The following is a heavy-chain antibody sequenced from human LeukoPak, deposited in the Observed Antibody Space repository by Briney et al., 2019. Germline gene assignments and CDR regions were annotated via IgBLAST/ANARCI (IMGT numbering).Heavy chain of an antibody. Sequence: GGSLRLSCAASGFTFSNYAMSWVRQAPGKGLEWVSAISGSGGSTYYADSVKGRFTISRDNSKNTLYLQMNSLRAEDTAVYYCAKSWRGAWIQLTYYFDYWGQGTLVTVSS. CDR3: AKSWRGAWIQLTYYFDY. CDR2: ISGSGGST. J-gene: IGHJ4*02. D-gene: IGHD5-18*01. V-gene: IGHV3-23*01. CDR1: GFTFSNYA.